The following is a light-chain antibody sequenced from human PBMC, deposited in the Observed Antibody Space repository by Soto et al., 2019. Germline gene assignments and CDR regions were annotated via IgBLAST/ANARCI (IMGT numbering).Light chain of an antibody. CDR3: QQRNNWPPWT. Sequence: EIVLTQSPATLSLSPGERATLSCRASQSINNYLAWYQQRPGQAPRLLIYDASNRATGIPARFSGSGSGTDFTLTISSLEPDDFAVYYCQQRNNWPPWTFGQGTKVEIK. CDR1: QSINNY. CDR2: DAS. V-gene: IGKV3-11*01. J-gene: IGKJ1*01.